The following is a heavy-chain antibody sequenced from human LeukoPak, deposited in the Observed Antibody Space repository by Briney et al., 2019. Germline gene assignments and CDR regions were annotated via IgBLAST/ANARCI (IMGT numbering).Heavy chain of an antibody. CDR2: INPNSDDT. CDR1: GYTFTGYC. CDR3: ATGAPVFPSEYFQH. V-gene: IGHV1-2*02. Sequence: ATVKVSCKTSGYTFTGYCIYWVRQAPGQGLEWMGWINPNSDDTSYAQKFQGRVTMTRDTSVSTAYMELSRLSSDDTAVYYCATGAPVFPSEYFQHWGQGTLVTVSS. J-gene: IGHJ1*01.